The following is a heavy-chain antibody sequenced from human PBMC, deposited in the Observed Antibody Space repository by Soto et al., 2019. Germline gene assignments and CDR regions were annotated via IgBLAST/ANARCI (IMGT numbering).Heavy chain of an antibody. CDR1: GDSITSYY. CDR3: ARRVLSGSYFFDS. J-gene: IGHJ4*02. Sequence: QVQLQESGPGLVKPSDTLSLTCTVYGDSITSYYWSWIRQTPGKGLEWIGYISYNGKTNYNPSLKSRATVSLDTSKRQFSLRLTSAIAADTALYFCARRVLSGSYFFDSWGQGTLVTVSS. CDR2: ISYNGKT. V-gene: IGHV4-59*01. D-gene: IGHD6-19*01.